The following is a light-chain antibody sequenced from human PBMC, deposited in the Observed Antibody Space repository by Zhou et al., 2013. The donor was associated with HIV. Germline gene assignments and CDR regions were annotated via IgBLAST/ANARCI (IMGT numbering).Light chain of an antibody. Sequence: IVLTQSPGTLSLSPGERATLSCRASQTVYSSYLAWYQQRPGQAPRLLIYGASARATGIPDRFSGSGSGTDFTLTISRLEREDFAVYYCQQFADSPSTFGQGTKLEIK. J-gene: IGKJ2*01. V-gene: IGKV3-20*01. CDR2: GAS. CDR1: QTVYSSY. CDR3: QQFADSPST.